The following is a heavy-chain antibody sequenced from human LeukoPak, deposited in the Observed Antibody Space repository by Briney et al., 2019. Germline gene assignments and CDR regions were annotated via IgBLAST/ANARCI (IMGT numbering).Heavy chain of an antibody. J-gene: IGHJ4*02. Sequence: GGSLRLSCLTSGFTFSTNAMSWVRQAPGKGLEWISGISGSGASTYYADSVTGRFTISRDNSRNTLYLQMNSLRGDDTAVYYCANDVGKWESLHFFDYWGQGTLVTVSS. CDR1: GFTFSTNA. D-gene: IGHD1-26*01. CDR3: ANDVGKWESLHFFDY. CDR2: ISGSGAST. V-gene: IGHV3-23*01.